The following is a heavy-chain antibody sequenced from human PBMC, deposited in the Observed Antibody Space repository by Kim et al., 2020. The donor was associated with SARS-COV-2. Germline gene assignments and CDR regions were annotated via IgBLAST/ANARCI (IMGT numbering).Heavy chain of an antibody. J-gene: IGHJ6*02. CDR3: ARCKGGGYDYGMDF. Sequence: GGSLRLSCAASGFMFSSYAMHWVRQAPGKGLEWVAVISFDGSNKYYADSVKGRFTISRDNSKNTLYLQMNSPRAEDTAVYYCARCKGGGYDYGMDFWG. V-gene: IGHV3-30-3*01. D-gene: IGHD3-16*01. CDR1: GFMFSSYA. CDR2: ISFDGSNK.